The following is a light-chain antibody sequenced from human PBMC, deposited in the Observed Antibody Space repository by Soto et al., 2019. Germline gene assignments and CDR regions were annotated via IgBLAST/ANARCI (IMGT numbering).Light chain of an antibody. CDR1: QSISSW. J-gene: IGKJ1*01. CDR2: KGS. Sequence: DIQMTQSPSTLSASVGDRVTITCRASQSISSWLAWYQQKPGKAPKLLIYKGSTLESGVPSRFSGSGSGTEFTLTISSLQPDDFATYYCQHYNSYLWTFGQGTKVEIK. CDR3: QHYNSYLWT. V-gene: IGKV1-5*03.